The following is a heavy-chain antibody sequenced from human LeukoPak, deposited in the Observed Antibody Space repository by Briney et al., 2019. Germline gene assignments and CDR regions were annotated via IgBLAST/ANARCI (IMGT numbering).Heavy chain of an antibody. Sequence: QTGGSLRLSCVASGFTFSSYWMSWVRQAPGKGLEWVANIKQDGSEKYYVDSVKGRFTISRDNAMNSLYLQMNGLRAEDMAVYYCARDRYGSGWPYYYYFCMDVWGQGTTVTVSS. CDR3: ARDRYGSGWPYYYYFCMDV. V-gene: IGHV3-7*01. CDR1: GFTFSSYW. J-gene: IGHJ6*02. CDR2: IKQDGSEK. D-gene: IGHD6-19*01.